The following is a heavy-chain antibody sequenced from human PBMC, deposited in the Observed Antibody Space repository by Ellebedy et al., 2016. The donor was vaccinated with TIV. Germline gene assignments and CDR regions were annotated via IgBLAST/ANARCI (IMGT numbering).Heavy chain of an antibody. CDR2: IFSNDEK. CDR1: GFSLSNARMG. V-gene: IGHV2-26*01. Sequence: SGPTLVKPTETLTLTCTVSGFSLSNARMGVSWIHQPPGKALEWLAPIFSNDEKSYSTSLKSRLTITNDTSKNHVVLTMTNMDPVDTATYYCAHYFIAAAGKGDWFDPWGQGTLVTVSS. J-gene: IGHJ5*02. D-gene: IGHD6-13*01. CDR3: AHYFIAAAGKGDWFDP.